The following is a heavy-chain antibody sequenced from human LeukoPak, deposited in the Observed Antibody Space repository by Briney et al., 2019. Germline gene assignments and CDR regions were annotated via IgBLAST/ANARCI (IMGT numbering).Heavy chain of an antibody. CDR2: ISGEGGST. CDR1: GFTFDDFA. Sequence: PGGSLRLSCAASGFTFDDFAMHWVRQAPGKGLEWVSLISGEGGSTYYADSVQGRFTISRDNSKNSLYLQMNTLRSEDTALYYCAKGRRYSSSWYDYWGQGTLVTVSS. V-gene: IGHV3-43*02. J-gene: IGHJ4*02. D-gene: IGHD6-13*01. CDR3: AKGRRYSSSWYDY.